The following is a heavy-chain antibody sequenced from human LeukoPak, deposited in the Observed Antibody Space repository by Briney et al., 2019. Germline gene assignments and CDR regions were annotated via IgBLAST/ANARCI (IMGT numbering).Heavy chain of an antibody. D-gene: IGHD3-22*01. CDR2: IYTSGST. CDR3: ARDFGRGSSYYYDSSGYYPDAFDI. J-gene: IGHJ3*02. V-gene: IGHV4-4*07. CDR1: GGSISSYY. Sequence: SSETLSLTCTVSGGSISSYYWSWIRQPAGKGLEWIGRIYTSGSTNYNPSLKSRVTMSVDTSKNQFSLKLSSVTAADTAVYYCARDFGRGSSYYYDSSGYYPDAFDIWGQGTMVTVSS.